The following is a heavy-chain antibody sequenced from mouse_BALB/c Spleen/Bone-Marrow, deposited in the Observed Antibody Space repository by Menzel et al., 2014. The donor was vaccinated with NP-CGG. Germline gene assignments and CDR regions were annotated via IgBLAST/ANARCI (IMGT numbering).Heavy chain of an antibody. CDR3: ARTAPENFDY. Sequence: EVKVVESGAELVKPGASVKLSCTASGFNIKDTYMHWVKQRPEQGLEWIGRIDPANGNTKYDPKFQGKATITADPSSNPAYLQLSSLTSEDTAVYYCARTAPENFDYWGQGTTLTVSS. V-gene: IGHV14-3*02. CDR1: GFNIKDTY. CDR2: IDPANGNT. D-gene: IGHD1-2*01. J-gene: IGHJ2*01.